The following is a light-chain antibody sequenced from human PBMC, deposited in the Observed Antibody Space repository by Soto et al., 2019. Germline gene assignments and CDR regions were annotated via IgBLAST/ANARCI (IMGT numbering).Light chain of an antibody. CDR2: GAS. V-gene: IGKV3-20*01. CDR3: QQYGRSPFT. CDR1: QSVSSSY. J-gene: IGKJ3*01. Sequence: EIVLTQSPGTLSLSPGERATLSCRASQSVSSSYLAWYQQKPGQAPRLLIYGASSSATGIPGRFSGSGSGTDFTLTISRLEPEDFAVYYCQQYGRSPFTFGPRTKVDIK.